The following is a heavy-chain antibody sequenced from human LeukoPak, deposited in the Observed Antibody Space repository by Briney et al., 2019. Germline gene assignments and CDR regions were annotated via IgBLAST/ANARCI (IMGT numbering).Heavy chain of an antibody. Sequence: PGGSLRLSCAASGFTFSSFSMNWVRQAPGKGLEWFSSISSSSSYIYYADSVKGRFTISRDNAKNSLYLQMNSLRAEDTAVYYCARDLAHVVGVVHYYMDVWGKGTTVTVSS. J-gene: IGHJ6*03. CDR3: ARDLAHVVGVVHYYMDV. D-gene: IGHD3-3*01. CDR2: ISSSSSYI. CDR1: GFTFSSFS. V-gene: IGHV3-21*01.